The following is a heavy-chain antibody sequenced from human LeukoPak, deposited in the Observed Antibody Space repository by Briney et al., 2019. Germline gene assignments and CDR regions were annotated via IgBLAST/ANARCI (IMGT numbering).Heavy chain of an antibody. CDR3: ARGGALGMDV. CDR2: VSGVASDI. Sequence: GGSLRLSCAASGFTFSDYYMTWIRQAPGKGLEGVSYVSGVASDIHYADSVKGRFTISRDNAKNSVYLQMNSLRAGDTAVYYCARGGALGMDVWGQGTTVTVSS. V-gene: IGHV3-11*01. CDR1: GFTFSDYY. J-gene: IGHJ6*02. D-gene: IGHD1-26*01.